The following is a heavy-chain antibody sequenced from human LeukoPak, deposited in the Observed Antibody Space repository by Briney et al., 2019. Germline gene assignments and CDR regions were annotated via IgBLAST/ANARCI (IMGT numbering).Heavy chain of an antibody. CDR3: AREKIGTGTVLGKDYYYMDV. CDR1: GGSISSGSYY. CDR2: IYTSGST. V-gene: IGHV4-61*02. J-gene: IGHJ6*03. D-gene: IGHD3-16*01. Sequence: PSQTLSLTCTVSGGSISSGSYYWSWIRQPAGKGLEWIGRIYTSGSTNYNPSLKSRVTISVDTSKNQFSLKLSSVTAADTAVYYCAREKIGTGTVLGKDYYYMDVWGKGTTVTVSS.